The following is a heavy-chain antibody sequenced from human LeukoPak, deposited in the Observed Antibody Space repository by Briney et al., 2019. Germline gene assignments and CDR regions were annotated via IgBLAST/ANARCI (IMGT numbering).Heavy chain of an antibody. CDR1: GYTLSDYD. D-gene: IGHD4-17*01. Sequence: VASVKVSCKASGYTLSDYDINWVRQAPGQGLEYMGWINPNSLIPGYARKFRGRVTLTMDTSIRTAYMELSGLTYDDTAIYYCARVKPVPTVSFDPWGQGTLVTVSS. V-gene: IGHV1-8*01. CDR2: INPNSLIP. J-gene: IGHJ5*02. CDR3: ARVKPVPTVSFDP.